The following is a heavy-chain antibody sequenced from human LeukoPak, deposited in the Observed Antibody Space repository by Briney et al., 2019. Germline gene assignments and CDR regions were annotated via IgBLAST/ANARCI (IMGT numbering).Heavy chain of an antibody. V-gene: IGHV3-48*03. CDR2: ISSSGSTI. J-gene: IGHJ6*03. D-gene: IGHD6-13*01. CDR1: GFTFSSYE. CDR3: AKDRVATERYYMDV. Sequence: GGSLRLSCAASGFTFSSYEMNWVRQAPGKGLEWVSYISSSGSTIYYADSVKGRFTISRDNAKNSLYLQMNSLRAEDTAVYYCAKDRVATERYYMDVWGKGTTVTISS.